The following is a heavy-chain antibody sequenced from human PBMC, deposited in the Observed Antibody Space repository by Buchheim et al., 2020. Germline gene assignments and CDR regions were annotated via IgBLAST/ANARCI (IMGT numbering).Heavy chain of an antibody. CDR1: GFTFSNYG. CDR2: IGYDGSNT. CDR3: TRDNNIVGPKSRLDN. Sequence: QVQLVESGGGVVQPGRSLRLSCAGSGFTFSNYGMHWVRQAPGRGLEWVAFIGYDGSNTYYADSVKGRFTISRDNSKNTLYLQMNSLRAEDTALYYCTRDNNIVGPKSRLDNWGQGTL. D-gene: IGHD1-26*01. V-gene: IGHV3-33*01. J-gene: IGHJ4*02.